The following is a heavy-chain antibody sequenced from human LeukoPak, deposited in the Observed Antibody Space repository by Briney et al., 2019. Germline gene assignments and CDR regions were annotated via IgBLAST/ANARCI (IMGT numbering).Heavy chain of an antibody. CDR1: GGPISSYY. V-gene: IGHV4-59*12. CDR2: IYYSGST. CDR3: AREVWSAFDI. J-gene: IGHJ3*02. Sequence: SETLSLTCTVSGGPISSYYWSWIRQPPGKGLEWIGYIYYSGSTNYNPSLKSRVTISVDTSKNQFSLKLSSVTAADTAVYYCAREVWSAFDIWGQGTMVTVSS. D-gene: IGHD2-21*01.